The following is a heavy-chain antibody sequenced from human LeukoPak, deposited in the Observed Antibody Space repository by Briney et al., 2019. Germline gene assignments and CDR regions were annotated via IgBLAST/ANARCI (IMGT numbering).Heavy chain of an antibody. V-gene: IGHV3-30-3*01. J-gene: IGHJ4*02. CDR1: GFTFSSYA. D-gene: IGHD1-26*01. CDR2: ISYDGSNK. Sequence: GGSLRLSCAASGFTFSSYAMHWVRQAPGKGLEWVAVISYDGSNKYYADSVKGRFTISRDNSKNTLYLQMNSLRAEDTAVYYCARRSGSYDEDFDYWGQGTLVTVSS. CDR3: ARRSGSYDEDFDY.